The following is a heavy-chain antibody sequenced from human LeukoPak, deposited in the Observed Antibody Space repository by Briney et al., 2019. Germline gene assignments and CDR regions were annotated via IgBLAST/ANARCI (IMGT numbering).Heavy chain of an antibody. CDR3: AGVAQPMDV. CDR1: GFTFDYYA. D-gene: IGHD1-14*01. V-gene: IGHV3-69-1*01. J-gene: IGHJ6*04. Sequence: GSLRLSCVASGFTFDYYAMNWVRQAPGKGLEWVSYVNVVNTIQYTDSVQGRFNISSDDAKNSLYLQMNSLRPEATAVYYCAGVAQPMDVWGRGATVSASS. CDR2: VNVVNTI.